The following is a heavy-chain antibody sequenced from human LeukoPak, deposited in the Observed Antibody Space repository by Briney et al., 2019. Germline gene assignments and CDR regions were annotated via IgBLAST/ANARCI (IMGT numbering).Heavy chain of an antibody. CDR3: ARVYRNEEGFWTPNNYMDV. V-gene: IGHV3-7*01. CDR1: GFTFDNYR. D-gene: IGHD3/OR15-3a*01. Sequence: PGGSLRLSCVASGFTFDNYRMGWVRQAPGKGLEWVANIKQDGSEKFYVDSLKGRFTVSRDNTKDTLYLQMNSLRAEDTAVYYCARVYRNEEGFWTPNNYMDVWGKGTTVTVSS. J-gene: IGHJ6*03. CDR2: IKQDGSEK.